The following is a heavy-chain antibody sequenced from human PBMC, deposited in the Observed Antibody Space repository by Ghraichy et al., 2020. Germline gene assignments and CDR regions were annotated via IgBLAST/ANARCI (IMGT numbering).Heavy chain of an antibody. J-gene: IGHJ4*02. CDR2: IRYDGSNK. CDR1: GFTFSSYG. D-gene: IGHD3-10*01. V-gene: IGHV3-30*02. Sequence: GGSLRLSCAASGFTFSSYGMHWVRQAPGKGLEWVAFIRYDGSNKYYADSVKGRFTISRDNSKNTLYLQMNSLRAEDTAVYYCAKDSTPERLLWFGDRISPFDYWGQGTLVTVSS. CDR3: AKDSTPERLLWFGDRISPFDY.